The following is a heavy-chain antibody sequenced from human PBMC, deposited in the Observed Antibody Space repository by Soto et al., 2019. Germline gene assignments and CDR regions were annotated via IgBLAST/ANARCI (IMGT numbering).Heavy chain of an antibody. J-gene: IGHJ3*02. D-gene: IGHD4-17*01. CDR2: INSDGSST. CDR1: GFTFSSYW. CDR3: ARDFMTTVTTSWAFDI. V-gene: IGHV3-74*01. Sequence: EVQLVESGGGLVQPGGSLRLSCAASGFTFSSYWMHWVRQAPGKGLVWVSRINSDGSSTSYADSVKGRFTISRDNAKNTVYLQLNSLRAEDTAVYYCARDFMTTVTTSWAFDIWGQGTMVTVSS.